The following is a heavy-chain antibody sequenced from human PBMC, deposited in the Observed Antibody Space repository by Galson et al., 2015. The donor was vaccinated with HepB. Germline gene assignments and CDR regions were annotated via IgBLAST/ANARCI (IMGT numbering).Heavy chain of an antibody. CDR2: IYPGDSDT. CDR1: GYSFTSYW. Sequence: QSGAEVKKPGESLKISCKGSGYSFTSYWIGWVRQMPGKGLEWMGIIYPGDSDTRYSPSFQGQVTISADKSISTAYLQWGSLKASDTAMYYCARRWLRFENSYAFDIWGQGTMVTVSS. CDR3: ARRWLRFENSYAFDI. J-gene: IGHJ3*02. D-gene: IGHD5-12*01. V-gene: IGHV5-51*03.